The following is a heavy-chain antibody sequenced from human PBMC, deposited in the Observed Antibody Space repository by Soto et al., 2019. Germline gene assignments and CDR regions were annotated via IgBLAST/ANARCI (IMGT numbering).Heavy chain of an antibody. D-gene: IGHD2-2*01. J-gene: IGHJ4*02. CDR1: AFTFGDYG. CDR2: IRSKAYGGTT. Sequence: PGGSLRLSCTASAFTFGDYGMSWFRQAPGKGLEWVSFIRSKAYGGTTEYAASVKGRFTISRDDSKSIAYLQMNSLKTEDTAVYYCSRDQNNPNIVVEPDASDYWGQGTLVTVSS. V-gene: IGHV3-49*03. CDR3: SRDQNNPNIVVEPDASDY.